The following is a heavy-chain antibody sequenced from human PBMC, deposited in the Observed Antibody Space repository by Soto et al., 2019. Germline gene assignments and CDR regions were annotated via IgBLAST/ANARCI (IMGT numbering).Heavy chain of an antibody. D-gene: IGHD6-13*01. V-gene: IGHV3-11*06. J-gene: IGHJ4*02. Sequence: GGSLRLSCAASGFTFSDYYMSWIRQAPGKGLEWVSYISSGGTNTNYADSVKGRFTISIDNAKNSLYLQMNSPRVDVTAVYYCAIQYTSSWYIGYWGQGTLVTVSS. CDR2: ISSGGTNT. CDR1: GFTFSDYY. CDR3: AIQYTSSWYIGY.